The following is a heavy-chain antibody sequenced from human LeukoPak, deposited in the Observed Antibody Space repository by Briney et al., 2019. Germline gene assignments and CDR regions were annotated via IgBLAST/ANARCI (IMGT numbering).Heavy chain of an antibody. D-gene: IGHD3-22*01. J-gene: IGHJ6*03. CDR3: ARGPGGRSGYYPLEDYYYYYYMDV. V-gene: IGHV1-18*04. CDR1: GYTFTNYY. CDR2: ISGYKGNT. Sequence: ASVKVSCKASGYTFTNYYIHWVRQAPGQGLEWMGWISGYKGNTNYAQKLQGRVTMTTDTSTSTAYMELRSLTSDDTAVYYCARGPGGRSGYYPLEDYYYYYYMDVWGKGTTVTVSS.